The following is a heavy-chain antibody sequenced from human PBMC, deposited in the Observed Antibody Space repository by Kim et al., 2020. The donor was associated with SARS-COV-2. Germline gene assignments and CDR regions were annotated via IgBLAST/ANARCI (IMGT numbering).Heavy chain of an antibody. V-gene: IGHV4-59*01. D-gene: IGHD2-15*01. CDR3: ARPSDGGIPGWWYFDL. CDR1: GGSISSYY. Sequence: SETLSLTCTVSGGSISSYYWSWIRQPPGKGLEWIGYIYYSGSTNYNPSLKSRVTISVDTSKNQFSLKLSSVTAADTAVYYCARPSDGGIPGWWYFDLWGRGTLVTVSS. J-gene: IGHJ2*01. CDR2: IYYSGST.